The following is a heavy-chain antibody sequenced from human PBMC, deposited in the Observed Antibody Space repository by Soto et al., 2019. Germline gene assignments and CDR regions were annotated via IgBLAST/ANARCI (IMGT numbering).Heavy chain of an antibody. V-gene: IGHV4-34*01. Sequence: LSLTCAVYGGSFIGYYWSWVRQPPGKGLEWIAEINHSGSTNYNPSLKSRVTISVDTSKNYFSLKLSFVTAADTAVYYCARALPVSRYCISIDCPRSGMDVWGQGTTVTVS. J-gene: IGHJ6*02. CDR1: GGSFIGYY. CDR2: INHSGST. D-gene: IGHD2-2*01. CDR3: ARALPVSRYCISIDCPRSGMDV.